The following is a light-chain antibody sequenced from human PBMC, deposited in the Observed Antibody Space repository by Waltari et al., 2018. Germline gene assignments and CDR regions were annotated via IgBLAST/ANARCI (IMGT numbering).Light chain of an antibody. V-gene: IGKV1-5*03. J-gene: IGKJ2*01. CDR1: QAISTW. CDR3: QQYNTYPYT. CDR2: KAS. Sequence: DFQMTQSPSTLSASVGDRVTITCRASQAISTWVAWYQKKPGKAPKLLIYKASTSEGGVPSRFSGGGSGTEFTLTINSLQPDDFATYYCQQYNTYPYTFGQGTKLEIK.